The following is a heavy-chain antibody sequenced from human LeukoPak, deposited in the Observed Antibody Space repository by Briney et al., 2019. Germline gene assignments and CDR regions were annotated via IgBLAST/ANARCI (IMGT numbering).Heavy chain of an antibody. J-gene: IGHJ3*02. CDR1: GYTFSSYG. CDR3: ARVMGTGSSGWYGDDAFDI. Sequence: ASVKVSCKASGYTFSSYGISWVRQAPGQGLEWMGWISAYNGNTKYAQKLQGRVTMTTDTSTSTAYMELRSLRSDDTAVYYCARVMGTGSSGWYGDDAFDIWGQGTMVTVSS. V-gene: IGHV1-18*01. D-gene: IGHD6-19*01. CDR2: ISAYNGNT.